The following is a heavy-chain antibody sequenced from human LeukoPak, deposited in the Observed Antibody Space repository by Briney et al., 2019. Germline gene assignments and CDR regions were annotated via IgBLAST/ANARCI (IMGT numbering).Heavy chain of an antibody. V-gene: IGHV3-15*01. Sequence: GGSLRLSCVDSGFTFTNAWKSWVRQAPGKGLEWIGRIKSKTDGETTNYAEPVRGRFTISGDDSKSAVYLQMNSLKIEDTAVYYCTTDLGTYYHGSQRLIPIDYWGQGTLVTVSS. CDR2: IKSKTDGETT. CDR1: GFTFTNAW. CDR3: TTDLGTYYHGSQRLIPIDY. J-gene: IGHJ4*02. D-gene: IGHD3-10*01.